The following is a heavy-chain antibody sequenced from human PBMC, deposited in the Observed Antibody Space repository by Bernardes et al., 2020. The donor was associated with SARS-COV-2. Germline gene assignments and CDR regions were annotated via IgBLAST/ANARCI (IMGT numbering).Heavy chain of an antibody. CDR2: VYYTGNI. Sequence: SETLSLTCSVAGGSISDTNYCWGWVRQPPGKGLEWIGSVYYTGNIYYNPSLRSRVTISVDTSENQFSLELTSVTAADAAVYYCVRHEGGRWEVLGAPGPHFDYWGQATLVTVSS. J-gene: IGHJ4*02. CDR1: GGSISDTNYC. D-gene: IGHD1-26*01. CDR3: VRHEGGRWEVLGAPGPHFDY. V-gene: IGHV4-39*01.